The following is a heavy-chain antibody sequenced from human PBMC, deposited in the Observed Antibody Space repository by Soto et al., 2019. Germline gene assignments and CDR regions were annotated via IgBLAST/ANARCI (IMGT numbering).Heavy chain of an antibody. Sequence: ASVKVSCKASGYTFTSYGISWVRQAPGQGLERMGWISAYNGNTNYAQKLQGRVTMTTDTSTSTAYMELRSPRSDDTAVYYCARDRGSSGYPFWDYYYGMDVWGQGTTVTVSS. J-gene: IGHJ6*02. CDR1: GYTFTSYG. D-gene: IGHD6-19*01. V-gene: IGHV1-18*01. CDR3: ARDRGSSGYPFWDYYYGMDV. CDR2: ISAYNGNT.